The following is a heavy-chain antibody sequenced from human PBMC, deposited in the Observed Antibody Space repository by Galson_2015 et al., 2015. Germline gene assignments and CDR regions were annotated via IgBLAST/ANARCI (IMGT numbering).Heavy chain of an antibody. CDR3: AGVEGIAAAGHPFDY. D-gene: IGHD6-13*01. CDR2: IYHSGST. CDR1: GGSISSSNW. J-gene: IGHJ4*02. V-gene: IGHV4-4*02. Sequence: ETLSLTCAVSGGSISSSNWWGWVRQPPGKGLEWIGEIYHSGSTNYNPSLKSRVTISVDKSKNQFSLKLSSVTAADTAVYYCAGVEGIAAAGHPFDYWGQGTLVTVSS.